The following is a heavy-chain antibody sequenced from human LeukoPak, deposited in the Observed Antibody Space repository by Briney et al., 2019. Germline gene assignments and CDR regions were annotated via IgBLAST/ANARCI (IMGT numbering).Heavy chain of an antibody. CDR1: GGTVCDIN. CDR2: INQSGST. Sequence: SETLSLTCAVYGGTVCDINWNRIRQPPGKGLEWIGEINQSGSTNYYPSLKSRVTISVDTSKNQFSLRLSSVTAADTAVYYCARGMWVQLLSDYFDRDVWGKGITVTVSS. V-gene: IGHV4-34*01. D-gene: IGHD2-2*01. CDR3: ARGMWVQLLSDYFDRDV. J-gene: IGHJ6*03.